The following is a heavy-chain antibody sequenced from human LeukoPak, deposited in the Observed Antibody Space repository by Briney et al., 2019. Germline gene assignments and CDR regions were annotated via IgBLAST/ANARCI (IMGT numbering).Heavy chain of an antibody. CDR1: LFALSTYA. CDR3: AKARGSSVYEQFDY. J-gene: IGHJ4*02. Sequence: GGSLRLSCAASLFALSTYAMTWVCQAPERGLQWVSTISTNGRDTCYEDSVEGRFTISRDNSKNTLYLQINSLRADDTAVYYCAKARGSSVYEQFDYWGQGTQVTVSP. V-gene: IGHV3-23*01. CDR2: ISTNGRDT. D-gene: IGHD5/OR15-5a*01.